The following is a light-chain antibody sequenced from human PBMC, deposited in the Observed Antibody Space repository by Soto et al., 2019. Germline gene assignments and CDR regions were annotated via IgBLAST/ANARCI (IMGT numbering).Light chain of an antibody. Sequence: QSALTQPASVSGSPGQSITISCTGTSSDVGNYNLVSWYQQRPGKAPKLMIYEVSKGPSGVSNRFSGSKSGNTASLTISGLQTEDEADYYCCSYAGSDTYVFGTGTKVTVL. CDR1: SSDVGNYNL. CDR3: CSYAGSDTYV. CDR2: EVS. V-gene: IGLV2-23*02. J-gene: IGLJ1*01.